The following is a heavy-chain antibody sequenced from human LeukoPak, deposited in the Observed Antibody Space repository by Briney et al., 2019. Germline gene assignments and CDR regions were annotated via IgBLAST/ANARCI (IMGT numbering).Heavy chain of an antibody. D-gene: IGHD3-16*01. J-gene: IGHJ5*02. CDR1: GGSISDYY. V-gene: IGHV4-59*01. Sequence: SETLSLTCTVSGGSISDYYWSWIRQPPGKGLEWIGYIYYTGGTSYNPSLKSRVTISLDMSMNQLSLKLISVTAADTAVYYCARKTSRSGAYTTWGQGTLVTVSS. CDR2: IYYTGGT. CDR3: ARKTSRSGAYTT.